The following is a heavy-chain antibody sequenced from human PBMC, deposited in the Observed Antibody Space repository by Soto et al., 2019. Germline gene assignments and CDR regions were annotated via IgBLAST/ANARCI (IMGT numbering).Heavy chain of an antibody. D-gene: IGHD6-19*01. Sequence: QVQLVQSGAEVKKPGSSVKVSCKASGGTFSSYTISWVRQAPGQGLEWMGRIIPILGIANYAQKFQGRVTITADKSTSTAYMELSSLRSEDTAVYYCARDRGIAVAGSEWFDPWGQGTLVTVSS. CDR2: IIPILGIA. CDR3: ARDRGIAVAGSEWFDP. V-gene: IGHV1-69*08. J-gene: IGHJ5*02. CDR1: GGTFSSYT.